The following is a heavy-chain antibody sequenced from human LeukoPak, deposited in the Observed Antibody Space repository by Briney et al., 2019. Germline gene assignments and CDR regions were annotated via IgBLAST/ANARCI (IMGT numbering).Heavy chain of an antibody. CDR3: AREAIWFGELSTHYYGMDV. V-gene: IGHV3-66*01. Sequence: GSLRLSCAASGFTVSSNYMSWVRQAPGKGLEWVSVIYSGGSTYYADSVKGRFTISRDNSKNTLYLQMNSLRAEDTAVYYCAREAIWFGELSTHYYGMDVWGQGTTVTVSS. CDR1: GFTVSSNY. J-gene: IGHJ6*02. D-gene: IGHD3-10*01. CDR2: IYSGGST.